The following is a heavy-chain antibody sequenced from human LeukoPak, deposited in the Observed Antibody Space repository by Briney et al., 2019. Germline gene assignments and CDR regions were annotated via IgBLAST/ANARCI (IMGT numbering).Heavy chain of an antibody. J-gene: IGHJ4*02. CDR2: IYYSGST. V-gene: IGHV4-59*08. CDR3: ARGGEGAHYY. CDR1: GGSISSYY. Sequence: SETLSLTCTVSGGSISSYYWSWIRQPPGKGLEWIGYIYYSGSTNYNPSPKSRVTISVDTSKNQFSLKLSSVTAADTAVYYCARGGEGAHYYWGQGTLVTVSS. D-gene: IGHD1-26*01.